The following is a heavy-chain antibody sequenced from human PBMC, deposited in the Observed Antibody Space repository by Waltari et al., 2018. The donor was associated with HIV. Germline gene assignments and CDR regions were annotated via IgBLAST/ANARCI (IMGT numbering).Heavy chain of an antibody. CDR2: IYYSVST. J-gene: IGHJ5*02. CDR1: GGSISRFY. D-gene: IGHD2-15*01. CDR3: AREKGVYCSGGSCQGWFDP. V-gene: IGHV4-59*01. Sequence: QVQLQESGPGLVKPSETLSLTCTVSGGSISRFYWSWLRQPPGKGLEWIGYIYYSVSTNYNPSLKRRVTISVDTSKNQFSLKLSSVTAADTAVYYCAREKGVYCSGGSCQGWFDPWGQGTLVTVSS.